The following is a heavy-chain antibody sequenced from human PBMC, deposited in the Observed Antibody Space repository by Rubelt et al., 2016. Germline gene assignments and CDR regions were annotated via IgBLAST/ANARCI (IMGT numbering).Heavy chain of an antibody. CDR2: ISGSGGST. V-gene: IGHV3-23*04. Sequence: EVQLVESGGGSVQPGGSLRLSCAASGFTFSSYAMSWVRQAPGKGLEWVSAISGSGGSTYYADSVEGRLTISRDNSKNTLYLQMGSLRAEDTAVYYCATDRGSAPFDYWGQGTLVTVSS. D-gene: IGHD1-14*01. J-gene: IGHJ4*02. CDR1: GFTFSSYA. CDR3: ATDRGSAPFDY.